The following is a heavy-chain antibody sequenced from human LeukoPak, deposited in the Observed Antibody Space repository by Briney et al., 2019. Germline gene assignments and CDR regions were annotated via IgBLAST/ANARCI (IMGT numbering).Heavy chain of an antibody. V-gene: IGHV1-18*01. CDR3: ARERGYYDSSGPDGNY. CDR1: SHTLTSSG. Sequence: SVNLSCKASSHTLTSSGTSWVRHAPGQGLEWRGLISAYNGNTNYTQKLQDGVTMTTHISTHTAYRELRRLRSDDTAVYYCARERGYYDSSGPDGNYWGQGTLVTVSS. J-gene: IGHJ4*02. CDR2: ISAYNGNT. D-gene: IGHD3-22*01.